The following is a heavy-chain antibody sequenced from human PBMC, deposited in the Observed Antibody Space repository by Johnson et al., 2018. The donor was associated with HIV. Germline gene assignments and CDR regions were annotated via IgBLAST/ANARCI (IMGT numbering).Heavy chain of an antibody. V-gene: IGHV3-30*04. Sequence: MQLVESGGGVVQPGRSLRLSCAASGFTFSSYAMHWVRQAPGKGLEWVAVISYDGSIEYYADSVKGRFTVSRDNSKNTLYLQMNSLRAEDTAVYYCARLPSGYSRDAFNIWGQGTMVTVSS. D-gene: IGHD5-18*01. J-gene: IGHJ3*02. CDR3: ARLPSGYSRDAFNI. CDR2: ISYDGSIE. CDR1: GFTFSSYA.